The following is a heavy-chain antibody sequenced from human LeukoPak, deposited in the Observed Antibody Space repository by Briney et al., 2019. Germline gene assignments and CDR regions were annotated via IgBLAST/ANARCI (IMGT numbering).Heavy chain of an antibody. V-gene: IGHV3-73*01. D-gene: IGHD3-22*01. CDR1: GFTFSGSA. Sequence: GGSLRLSCATSGFTFSGSAIHWVRQASGKGLEWVGRIRSKANNYATTDVASVRGRFTISRDDSKNTAYLQMNSLKTEDTAVYYCTRPSFDSSVSGVVYGGQGTLVTVSS. CDR3: TRPSFDSSVSGVVY. J-gene: IGHJ4*02. CDR2: IRSKANNYAT.